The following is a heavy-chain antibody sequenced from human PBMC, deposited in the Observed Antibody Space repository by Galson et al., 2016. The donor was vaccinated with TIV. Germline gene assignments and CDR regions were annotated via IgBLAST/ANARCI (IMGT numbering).Heavy chain of an antibody. D-gene: IGHD6-13*01. V-gene: IGHV3-7*01. J-gene: IGHJ4*02. CDR1: GFTFSCYW. CDR3: ARDFPPGYGSSFNDY. Sequence: SLRLSCAASGFTFSCYWMSWVRQAPGKGLEWVANIKQDGSEKYYVDSVKGRFTISRDNAKNSLFLQMNSLRAEDRAVYYCARDFPPGYGSSFNDYWGQGTLVTVSS. CDR2: IKQDGSEK.